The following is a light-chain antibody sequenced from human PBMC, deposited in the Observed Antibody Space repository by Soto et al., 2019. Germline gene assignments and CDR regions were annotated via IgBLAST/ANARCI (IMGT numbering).Light chain of an antibody. CDR2: GAS. Sequence: EVGMTQSPATLSVSPGEGVTLSCRASQSVGSNLAWYQQKPGQAPRLLIYGASNWATGVPARFSGSGSGTDFTLTISSLQSEDFAVYYCQQYNNWPLAFGGGTKVDIK. CDR3: QQYNNWPLA. V-gene: IGKV3-15*01. CDR1: QSVGSN. J-gene: IGKJ4*01.